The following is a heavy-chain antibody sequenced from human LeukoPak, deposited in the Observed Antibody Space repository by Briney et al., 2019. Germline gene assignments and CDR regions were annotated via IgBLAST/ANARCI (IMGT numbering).Heavy chain of an antibody. CDR3: ARAPYYDSSGYLDY. CDR1: GGSISSGDYY. J-gene: IGHJ4*02. Sequence: SETLSLTCTVSGGSISSGDYYWSWIRQPPGKGLEWIGYIYHSGSTYYNPSLNSRVTISVDRSKNQFSLKLSSVTAADTAVYYCARAPYYDSSGYLDYWGQGTLVTVSS. D-gene: IGHD3-22*01. V-gene: IGHV4-30-2*01. CDR2: IYHSGST.